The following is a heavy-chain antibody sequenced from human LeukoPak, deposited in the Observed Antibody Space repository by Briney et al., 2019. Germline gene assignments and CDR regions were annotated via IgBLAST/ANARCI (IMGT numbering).Heavy chain of an antibody. D-gene: IGHD4-11*01. V-gene: IGHV3-53*01. CDR3: ARGRQCDY. Sequence: GGSLRLSCVASGFIVSSNYMSWVRQAPGKGLEWISIIYSGGTAFYADSVKGRFTISRDNSKNTLYLQMNSLRADDTAMYYCARGRQCDYWGQGTLVTVS. CDR2: IYSGGTA. CDR1: GFIVSSNY. J-gene: IGHJ4*02.